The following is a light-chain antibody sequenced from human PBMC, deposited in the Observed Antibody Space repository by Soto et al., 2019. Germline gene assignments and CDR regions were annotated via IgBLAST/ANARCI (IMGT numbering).Light chain of an antibody. J-gene: IGKJ5*01. Sequence: EIVLTQSPGTLSLSPGERATLSCRASQSVSNNYLAWYQQKPGQAPRLLIYGASNRATGIPDRFSGSGSGTDFTLTISRLEPEDFAVFYCRHYDSLPITFGQGTRLEIK. CDR3: RHYDSLPIT. CDR2: GAS. CDR1: QSVSNNY. V-gene: IGKV3-20*01.